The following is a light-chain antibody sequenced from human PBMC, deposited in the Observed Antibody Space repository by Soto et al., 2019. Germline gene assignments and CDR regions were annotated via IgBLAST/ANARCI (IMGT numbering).Light chain of an antibody. CDR3: QQRSKWPLT. CDR1: QIISSY. J-gene: IGKJ4*01. V-gene: IGKV3-11*01. Sequence: EIVLTQSPATLSLSPGERATLSCRASQIISSYLAWYQQKPGQAPRLLIYDASNRATGIPARFSGSGSGTDFTLTISSLEPEDFAVYYCQQRSKWPLTFGGGTKVDI. CDR2: DAS.